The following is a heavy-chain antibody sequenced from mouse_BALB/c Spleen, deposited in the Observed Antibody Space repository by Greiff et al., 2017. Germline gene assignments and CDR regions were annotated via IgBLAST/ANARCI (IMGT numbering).Heavy chain of an antibody. V-gene: IGHV1-39*01. CDR1: GYSFTGYY. CDR3: ARYGYDAMDD. CDR2: IDPYYGGT. J-gene: IGHJ4*01. D-gene: IGHD1-1*02. Sequence: EVQLQQPGPELEKPGASVKISCKASGYSFTGYYMNWVKQSNGKSLAWIGNIDPYYGGTSYNQKFKGKATVTVDKSYSTAYMQLTSLTSEDAAVYYCARYGYDAMDDWGQGTSVTVAS.